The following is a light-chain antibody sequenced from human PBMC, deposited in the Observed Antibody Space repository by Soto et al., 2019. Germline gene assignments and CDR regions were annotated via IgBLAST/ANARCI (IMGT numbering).Light chain of an antibody. CDR1: QRVLYSSNNKNY. CDR3: QQYFRPWT. CDR2: WAS. J-gene: IGKJ1*01. V-gene: IGKV4-1*01. Sequence: DIVMTQSPDSLAVSLGERATINCKSSQRVLYSSNNKNYLAWYQQKPGQPPKRLIYWASTRESGVPDRFSGSGSGTDFTLTISSLQAEDVAVYYCQQYFRPWTLGQGTKVEIK.